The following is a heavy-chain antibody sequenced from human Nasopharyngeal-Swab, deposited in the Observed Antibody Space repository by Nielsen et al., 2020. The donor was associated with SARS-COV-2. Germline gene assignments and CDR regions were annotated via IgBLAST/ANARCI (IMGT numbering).Heavy chain of an antibody. Sequence: GVLRLSCTASGFNFSNYEMNWVRQAPGKGLEWISYISSSGTTIYSTESVRGRFTISRDNAENSLSLQMNSLREEDTAVYYCARASRGWSWGQGTLVTVSS. V-gene: IGHV3-48*03. CDR3: ARASRGWS. CDR2: ISSSGTTI. D-gene: IGHD6-19*01. CDR1: GFNFSNYE. J-gene: IGHJ5*02.